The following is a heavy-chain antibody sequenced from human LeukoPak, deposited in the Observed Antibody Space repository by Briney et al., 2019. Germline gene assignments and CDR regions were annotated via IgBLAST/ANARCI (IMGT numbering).Heavy chain of an antibody. Sequence: KASETLSLTCTVSGGSISSYYWSWIRQPPGKGLEWIGYIYYSGSTNYNPSLKSRVTISVDTSKNQFSLKLSSVTAADTAVYYCARHKRGRAFDIWGQGTMVTVSS. CDR2: IYYSGST. V-gene: IGHV4-59*08. J-gene: IGHJ3*02. CDR3: ARHKRGRAFDI. D-gene: IGHD6-25*01. CDR1: GGSISSYY.